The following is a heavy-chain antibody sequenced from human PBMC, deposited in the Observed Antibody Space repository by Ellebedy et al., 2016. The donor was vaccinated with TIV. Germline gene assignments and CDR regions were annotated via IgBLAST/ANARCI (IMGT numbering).Heavy chain of an antibody. CDR2: ISGSGSST. CDR1: GFTFSTYA. J-gene: IGHJ4*02. D-gene: IGHD2-21*01. CDR3: AKDLATLVVSEIEAG. V-gene: IGHV3-23*01. Sequence: GESLKISXAASGFTFSTYAMSWVRQAPGKGLKWVSAISGSGSSTYYADSVKGRFTISRDNSKNTLYLQMNSLRAEDTAVYYCAKDLATLVVSEIEAGWGQGTLVTVSS.